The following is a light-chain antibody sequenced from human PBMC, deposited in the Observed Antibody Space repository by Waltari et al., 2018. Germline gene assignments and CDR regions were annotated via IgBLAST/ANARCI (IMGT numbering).Light chain of an antibody. CDR3: CAYAGSNIFV. V-gene: IGLV2-11*01. Sequence: QSALTQPRSVSGSPGQSVTISCTGTSSDIGSYHFVSWYQQQSGKAPKVIIYDVHERPAGVPDRFSVSRSGNTASLTISRLQADDEGEYYCCAYAGSNIFVFGVGTQLTVL. J-gene: IGLJ1*01. CDR2: DVH. CDR1: SSDIGSYHF.